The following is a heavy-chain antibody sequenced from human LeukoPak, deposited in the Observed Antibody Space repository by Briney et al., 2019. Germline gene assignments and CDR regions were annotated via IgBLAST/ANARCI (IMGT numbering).Heavy chain of an antibody. D-gene: IGHD3-10*01. CDR3: ARDRVYYYGSGSYLRTNWFDP. V-gene: IGHV1-18*01. J-gene: IGHJ5*02. Sequence: ASVKVSCKASGYTFTSYGISWVRQAPGQGLEWMGWISAYNGNTNYAQKLQGRVTMTTDTSTSTAYMELRSLRSDDTAVYYCARDRVYYYGSGSYLRTNWFDPWGQGTLVTVSS. CDR1: GYTFTSYG. CDR2: ISAYNGNT.